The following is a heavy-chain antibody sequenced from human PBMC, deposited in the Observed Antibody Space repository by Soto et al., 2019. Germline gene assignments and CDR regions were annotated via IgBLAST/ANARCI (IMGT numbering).Heavy chain of an antibody. D-gene: IGHD2-2*01. V-gene: IGHV3-7*01. CDR1: GFTFSIYW. Sequence: PGGSLRLSCAASGFTFSIYWMSWVRQAPGKGLEWVANIKQDGSEKYYVDSVKGRFTISRDNAKNSLYLQMNSLRAEDTAVYYCARDRGYCSSTGCPPERYNWFDPWGQGTLVTVSS. CDR2: IKQDGSEK. J-gene: IGHJ5*02. CDR3: ARDRGYCSSTGCPPERYNWFDP.